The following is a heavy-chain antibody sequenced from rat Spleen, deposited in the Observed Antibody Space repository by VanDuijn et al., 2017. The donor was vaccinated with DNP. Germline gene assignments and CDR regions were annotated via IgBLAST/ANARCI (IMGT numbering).Heavy chain of an antibody. Sequence: EVQLVESGGGLVQPGRSMKLSCAASGFTFRSFPMAWVRQAPTKGLEWVATFSTRGDDTYYRDSVKDRFTISRDNAKSILYLQMNSLKSEDTATYDCTRVNYGGYHYVMDAWGQGASVTVSS. CDR3: TRVNYGGYHYVMDA. D-gene: IGHD1-11*01. CDR2: FSTRGDDT. J-gene: IGHJ4*01. V-gene: IGHV5-46*01. CDR1: GFTFRSFP.